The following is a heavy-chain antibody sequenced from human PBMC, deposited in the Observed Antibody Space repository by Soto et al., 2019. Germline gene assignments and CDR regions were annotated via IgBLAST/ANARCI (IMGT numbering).Heavy chain of an antibody. D-gene: IGHD1-26*01. Sequence: AGSLTLSCAASGFTFSSYEMNWVRQAPGKGLEWVSYISSSGSTIYYADSMKGRFTISRDNAKNSLYLQMNSLRAEDTAVYYCARDQDSGSYYVYWGQGTLVTVSS. V-gene: IGHV3-48*03. J-gene: IGHJ4*02. CDR3: ARDQDSGSYYVY. CDR1: GFTFSSYE. CDR2: ISSSGSTI.